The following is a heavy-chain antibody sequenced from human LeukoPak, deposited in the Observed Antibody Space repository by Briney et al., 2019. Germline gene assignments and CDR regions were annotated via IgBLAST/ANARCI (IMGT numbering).Heavy chain of an antibody. D-gene: IGHD6-13*01. V-gene: IGHV1-2*02. CDR1: GYTFTGYY. J-gene: IGHJ6*03. CDR3: ARDKVSAAGLQADDYYYYYMDV. Sequence: ASVKVSCKASGYTFTGYYTHWVRQAPGQGLEWMGWINPNSGGTNYALKLQGRVTMTRDTSIRTAYMELRRLRSDDTAVYYCARDKVSAAGLQADDYYYYYMDVWGKGTTVTVSS. CDR2: INPNSGGT.